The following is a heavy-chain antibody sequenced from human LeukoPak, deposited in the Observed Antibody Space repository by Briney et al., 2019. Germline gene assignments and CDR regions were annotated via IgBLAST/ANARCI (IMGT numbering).Heavy chain of an antibody. CDR3: AKDGDWTFDI. D-gene: IGHD2-21*02. CDR2: IGHDGSNK. CDR1: GFTFSSYA. Sequence: GGSLRLSCVASGFTFSSYAMHWVRQAPGKGLEWVAYIGHDGSNKFYAESVKGRFTISGDNSMDTAYLQMNSLKTEDTAIYYCAKDGDWTFDIWGQGTMVTVSS. J-gene: IGHJ3*02. V-gene: IGHV3-30*02.